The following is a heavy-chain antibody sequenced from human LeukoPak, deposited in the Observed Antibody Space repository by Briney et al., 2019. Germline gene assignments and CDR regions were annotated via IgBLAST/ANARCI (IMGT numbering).Heavy chain of an antibody. CDR1: GGSISSYY. V-gene: IGHV4-59*01. J-gene: IGHJ4*02. Sequence: PSETLSLTCTVSGGSISSYYWSWIRQLPGKGLEWIGYIYYSGSTNYNPSLKSRVTISVDASKNQFSLKLSSVTAADTAMYYCARGIVSNRENYFDYWGQGTLVTVSS. D-gene: IGHD1-14*01. CDR3: ARGIVSNRENYFDY. CDR2: IYYSGST.